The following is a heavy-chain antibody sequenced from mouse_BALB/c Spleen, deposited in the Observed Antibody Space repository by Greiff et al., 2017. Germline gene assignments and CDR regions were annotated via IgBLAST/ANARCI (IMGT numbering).Heavy chain of an antibody. D-gene: IGHD1-1*01. CDR1: GFSLTSYG. Sequence: QVQLQQSGPGLVAPSQSLSITCTVSGFSLTSYGVHWVRQPPGQGLEWLGVIWAGGSTNYNSALMSRLSISKDNSKSQVFLKMNSLQTDDTAMYYCARDDGSSYSFAYWGQGTLVTVSA. CDR2: IWAGGST. CDR3: ARDDGSSYSFAY. V-gene: IGHV2-9*02. J-gene: IGHJ3*01.